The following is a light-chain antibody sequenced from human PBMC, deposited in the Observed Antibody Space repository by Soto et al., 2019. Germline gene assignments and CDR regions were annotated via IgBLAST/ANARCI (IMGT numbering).Light chain of an antibody. CDR1: SSNIGRNS. J-gene: IGLJ2*01. CDR2: NNN. CDR3: ASWDDNLNGPLL. V-gene: IGLV1-44*01. Sequence: QSVLTQPPSASGTPGQRVTISCSGGSSNIGRNSVSWYQQVPGTAPKLIIFNNNERPSGIPGRFSGPKSGASASLAIVGLQSEDEADYFCASWDDNLNGPLLFGGGTKGTVL.